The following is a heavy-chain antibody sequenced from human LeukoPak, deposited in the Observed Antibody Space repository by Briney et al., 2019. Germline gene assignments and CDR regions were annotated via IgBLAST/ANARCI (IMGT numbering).Heavy chain of an antibody. CDR1: GGSFSGYY. CDR3: ARSSGRGYYYCGMDV. D-gene: IGHD3-10*01. CDR2: INHSGST. V-gene: IGHV4-34*01. J-gene: IGHJ6*02. Sequence: SETLSLTCAVYGGSFSGYYWSWIRQPPGKGLEWIGEINHSGSTNYNPSLKSRVTISVDTSKNQFSLKLSSVTAADTAVYYCARSSGRGYYYCGMDVWGQGTTVTVSS.